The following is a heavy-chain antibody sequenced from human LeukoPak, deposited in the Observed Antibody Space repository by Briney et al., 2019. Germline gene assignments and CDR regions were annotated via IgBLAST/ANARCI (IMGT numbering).Heavy chain of an antibody. J-gene: IGHJ6*03. V-gene: IGHV3-21*01. Sequence: RRSLRLSSAASGFTFSSYSMDWVRQTPGKGLEWISSITTSSTYTFYADSVKARFTISRHNARNSLYLQMNSLTAEDTAVYYCARDPYSGAYGNTYYYYMDVWGKGTTVTISS. CDR2: ITTSSTYT. CDR1: GFTFSSYS. CDR3: ARDPYSGAYGNTYYYYMDV. D-gene: IGHD1-26*01.